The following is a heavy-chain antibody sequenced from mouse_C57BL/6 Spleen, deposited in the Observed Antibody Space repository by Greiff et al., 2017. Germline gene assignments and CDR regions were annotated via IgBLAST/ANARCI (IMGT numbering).Heavy chain of an antibody. Sequence: EVQRVESGGGLVKPGGSLKLSCAASGFTFSDYGMHWVRQAPEKGLEWVAYISSGSSTIYYADTVKGRFTISRDNAKNTLFLQMTSLRSEDTAMYYCATTASSHEDYYAMDYWGQGTSVTVSS. CDR3: ATTASSHEDYYAMDY. CDR2: ISSGSSTI. CDR1: GFTFSDYG. V-gene: IGHV5-17*01. J-gene: IGHJ4*01. D-gene: IGHD1-2*01.